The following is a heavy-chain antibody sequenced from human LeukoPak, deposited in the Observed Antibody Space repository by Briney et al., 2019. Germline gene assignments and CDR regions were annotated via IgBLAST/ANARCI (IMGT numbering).Heavy chain of an antibody. CDR1: GGSISSSSYY. J-gene: IGHJ4*02. CDR3: ARGLGAREGYFDY. V-gene: IGHV4-39*07. CDR2: IYYSGST. Sequence: SETLSLTCTVSGGSISSSSYYWGWIRQPPGKGLEWIGSIYYSGSTYYNPSLKSRVTISVDTSKNQFSLKLSSVTAADTAVYYCARGLGAREGYFDYWGQGTLVTVSS. D-gene: IGHD5-24*01.